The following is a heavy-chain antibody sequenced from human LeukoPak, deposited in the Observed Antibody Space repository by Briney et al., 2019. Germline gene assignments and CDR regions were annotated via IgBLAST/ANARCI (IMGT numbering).Heavy chain of an antibody. CDR2: IYSGGST. D-gene: IGHD1-26*01. V-gene: IGHV3-66*01. Sequence: PGGSLRLSCAASGFTFSSYAMSWVRQAPGKGLEWVSVIYSGGSTYYADSVKGRFTISRDNSKNTLYLQMNSLRAEDTAVYYCARDPGSYYFDYWGQGTLVTVSS. CDR1: GFTFSSYA. J-gene: IGHJ4*02. CDR3: ARDPGSYYFDY.